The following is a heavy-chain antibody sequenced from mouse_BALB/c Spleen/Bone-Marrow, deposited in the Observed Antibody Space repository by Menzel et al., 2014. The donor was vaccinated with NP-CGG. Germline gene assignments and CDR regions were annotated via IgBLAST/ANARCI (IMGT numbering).Heavy chain of an antibody. V-gene: IGHV1-87*01. J-gene: IGHJ4*01. CDR2: IYPGDGDT. D-gene: IGHD2-5*01. Sequence: QVHVKQSGAELARPGTSVKLSCKTSGCTFTNYWMQWIKQRPGQGLEWIGTIYPGDGDTRYTQKFKGKATLTADKSSSTAYMQLSSLASEDSAVYYCARSNYPYAMDYWGQGTSVTVSS. CDR1: GCTFTNYW. CDR3: ARSNYPYAMDY.